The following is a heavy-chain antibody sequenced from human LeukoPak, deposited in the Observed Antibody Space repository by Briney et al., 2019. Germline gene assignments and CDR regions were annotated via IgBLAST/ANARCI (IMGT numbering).Heavy chain of an antibody. CDR1: GYSFTSYW. CDR2: IYPGDSDT. D-gene: IGHD1-7*01. Sequence: GESLKISCQGSGYSFTSYWIGWVRQMPGKGLEWMGIIYPGDSDTRYSPSFQGQVTISADKSISTAYMELSRLRSDDTAVYYCARSARAMYNWNYRPLGYWGQGTLVTVSS. CDR3: ARSARAMYNWNYRPLGY. V-gene: IGHV5-51*01. J-gene: IGHJ4*02.